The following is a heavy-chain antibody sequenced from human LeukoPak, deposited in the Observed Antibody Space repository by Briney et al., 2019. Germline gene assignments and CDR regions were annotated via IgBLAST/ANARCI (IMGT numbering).Heavy chain of an antibody. CDR2: ISAYNGNT. J-gene: IGHJ4*02. CDR3: ARDTPLRAQSEDIDY. V-gene: IGHV1-18*01. Sequence: ASVKVSCKASGYTFTSYGISWVRQAPGQGLEWMGWISAYNGNTNYAQKLQGRVTMTTDTSTSTAYMELRSLRSDDTAVYYCARDTPLRAQSEDIDYWGQGTLVTVSS. D-gene: IGHD1-14*01. CDR1: GYTFTSYG.